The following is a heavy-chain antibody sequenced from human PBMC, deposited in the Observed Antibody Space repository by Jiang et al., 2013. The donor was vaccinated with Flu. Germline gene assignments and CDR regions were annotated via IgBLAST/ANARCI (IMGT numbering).Heavy chain of an antibody. J-gene: IGHJ4*02. Sequence: SGSGLVKPSETLSLTCTVSGGSISSSSYYWGWIRQPPGKGLEWIGSIYYSGSTYYKPSLKSRVTISVDTSKDQFSLKLSSVTAADTAVYYCARQTFLHESSNYPHWGYWGQGTLVTVSS. D-gene: IGHD3-22*01. CDR1: GGSISSSSYY. CDR2: IYYSGST. CDR3: ARQTFLHESSNYPHWGY. V-gene: IGHV4-39*07.